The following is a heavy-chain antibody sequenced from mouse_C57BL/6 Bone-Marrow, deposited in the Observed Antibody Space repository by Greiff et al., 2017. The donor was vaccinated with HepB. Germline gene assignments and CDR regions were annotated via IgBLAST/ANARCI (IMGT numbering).Heavy chain of an antibody. Sequence: DVHLVESGGGLVQPGGSLKLSCAASGFTFSDYYMYWVRQTPEKRLEWVAYISNGGGSTYYPDTVKGRFTISIDNAKNTLYLQMSRLKSEDTAMYYCARQGYYVYYAMDYWGQGTSVTVSS. V-gene: IGHV5-12*01. CDR3: ARQGYYVYYAMDY. CDR1: GFTFSDYY. D-gene: IGHD2-3*01. J-gene: IGHJ4*01. CDR2: ISNGGGST.